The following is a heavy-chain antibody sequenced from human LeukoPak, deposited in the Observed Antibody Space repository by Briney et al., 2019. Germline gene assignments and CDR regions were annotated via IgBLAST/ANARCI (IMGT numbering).Heavy chain of an antibody. D-gene: IGHD4-23*01. CDR1: GGSISSGGYY. CDR3: ARAKDDYGGNFDY. Sequence: KSSETLSLTCTVSGGSISSGGYYWSWIRQHPGKGLERIGYIYYSGSTYYNPSLKSRVTISVDTSKNQFSLKLSSVTAADTAVYYCARAKDDYGGNFDYWGQGTLVTVSS. J-gene: IGHJ4*02. V-gene: IGHV4-31*03. CDR2: IYYSGST.